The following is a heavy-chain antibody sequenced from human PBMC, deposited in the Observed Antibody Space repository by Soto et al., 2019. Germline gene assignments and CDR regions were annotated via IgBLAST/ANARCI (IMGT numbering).Heavy chain of an antibody. CDR1: GYTFTSYY. J-gene: IGHJ5*02. CDR2: INPSGGST. V-gene: IGHV1-46*01. D-gene: IGHD2-2*01. Sequence: ASVKVSCKASGYTFTSYYMHWVRQAPGQGLEWMGIINPSGGSTSYAQKFQGRVTMTTDTSTSTAYMELRSLRSDDTAVYYCARDYCSSTSCYANWFDPWGQGTLVTVSS. CDR3: ARDYCSSTSCYANWFDP.